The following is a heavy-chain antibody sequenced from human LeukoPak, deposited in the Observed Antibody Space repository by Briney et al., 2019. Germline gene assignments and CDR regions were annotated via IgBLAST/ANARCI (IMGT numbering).Heavy chain of an antibody. CDR1: GFTFNTYA. CDR3: ARHVRTGEDRYFDL. CDR2: ISGSGGST. J-gene: IGHJ2*01. V-gene: IGHV3-23*01. Sequence: QPGGSLRLSCAASGFTFNTYAMSWVRQAPGKGLEWVSGISGSGGSTYYADSVKGRFTISRDNSESTLYLQMNSLRDEDTAIYYCARHVRTGEDRYFDLWGRGTLVTVSS. D-gene: IGHD7-27*01.